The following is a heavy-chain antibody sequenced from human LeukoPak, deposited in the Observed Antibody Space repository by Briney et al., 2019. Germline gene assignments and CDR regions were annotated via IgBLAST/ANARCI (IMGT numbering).Heavy chain of an antibody. CDR1: GFTFSSYS. D-gene: IGHD5-24*01. CDR2: ISSSTYI. V-gene: IGHV3-21*01. Sequence: GGSLRLSCAASGFTFSSYSMNWVRQAPGKELEWVSSISSSTYIYYADSVKGRFTISRDNAKKSLYLQMNSLRAEDTAVYYCARKMATITGAFDIWGQGTMVTVSS. J-gene: IGHJ3*02. CDR3: ARKMATITGAFDI.